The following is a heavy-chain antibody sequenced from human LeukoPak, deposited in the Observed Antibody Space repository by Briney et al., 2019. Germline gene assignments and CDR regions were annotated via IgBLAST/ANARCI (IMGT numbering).Heavy chain of an antibody. CDR1: GGSISSGGYY. D-gene: IGHD3-9*01. CDR3: AHYDILTGLVG. CDR2: IYYSGST. J-gene: IGHJ4*02. Sequence: KPSETLSLTCTVSGGSISSGGYYWSWIRQHPGKGLEWIGYIYYSGSTYYNPSHKSRVTISVDTSKNQFSLKLSSVTAADTAVYYCAHYDILTGLVGWGQGTLVTVSS. V-gene: IGHV4-31*03.